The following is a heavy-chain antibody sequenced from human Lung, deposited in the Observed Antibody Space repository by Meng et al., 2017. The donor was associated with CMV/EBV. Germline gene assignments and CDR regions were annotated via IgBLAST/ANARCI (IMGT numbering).Heavy chain of an antibody. V-gene: IGHV4-30-4*01. CDR3: ARGSNTSKAYLDS. J-gene: IGHJ4*02. CDR2: VYYTGRT. D-gene: IGHD3-10*01. Sequence: HPQESLPGLWKAGRTMSFTCPVSVGSVAVGDYYCSWCRQPPGKAREWIGCVYYTGRTYDNPSLQSRLSMSVDSFNNPFFLIPTSVTAADTAFYFCARGSNTSKAYLDSWGLGTLVTVSS. CDR1: VGSVAVGDYY.